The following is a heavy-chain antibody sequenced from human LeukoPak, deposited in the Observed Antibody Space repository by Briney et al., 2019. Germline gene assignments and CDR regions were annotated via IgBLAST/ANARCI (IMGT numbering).Heavy chain of an antibody. V-gene: IGHV3-23*01. J-gene: IGHJ4*02. CDR3: ARSVVAATETFDY. D-gene: IGHD2-15*01. CDR2: ISGGGSST. Sequence: GGSLRLSCAASGFTFSTYAMSWVRQAPGKGLEWVSAISGGGSSTYYADSVKGRFTISRDNSKNTLYLQMNSLRAEDSAVYYCARSVVAATETFDYWGQGTLVTVSS. CDR1: GFTFSTYA.